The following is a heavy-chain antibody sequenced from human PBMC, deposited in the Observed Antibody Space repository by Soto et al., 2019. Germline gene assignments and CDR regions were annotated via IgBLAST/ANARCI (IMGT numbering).Heavy chain of an antibody. CDR1: GFTVSSIY. Sequence: EVQLVESGGGLVQPGGSLRLSCAVSGFTVSSIYMSWVRQAPGKGLEWVSVIYSGGSTDYADSVKGRFTISRDNSRNTLFLPMNSLRAEDTAVYYCASSPAKGHSYGYVRWGQGTLVTVSS. CDR2: IYSGGST. V-gene: IGHV3-66*01. D-gene: IGHD5-18*01. J-gene: IGHJ4*02. CDR3: ASSPAKGHSYGYVR.